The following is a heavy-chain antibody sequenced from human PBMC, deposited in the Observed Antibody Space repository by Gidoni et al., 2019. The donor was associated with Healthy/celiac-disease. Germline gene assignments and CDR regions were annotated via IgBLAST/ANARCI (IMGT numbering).Heavy chain of an antibody. D-gene: IGHD5-12*01. Sequence: EVQLVESGGGLVKPGGSLSLSCAASGFTLSNAWMSWVRQAPGKGLEWVGRIKSKTDGGTTDYAAPVKGRFTISRDDSKNTLYLQMNSLKTEDTAVYYCTTGDGYSGYDFDYWGQGTLVTVSS. CDR1: GFTLSNAW. CDR2: IKSKTDGGTT. CDR3: TTGDGYSGYDFDY. J-gene: IGHJ4*02. V-gene: IGHV3-15*01.